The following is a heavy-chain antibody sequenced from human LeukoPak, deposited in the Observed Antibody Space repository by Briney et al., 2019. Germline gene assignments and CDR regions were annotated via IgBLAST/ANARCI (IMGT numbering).Heavy chain of an antibody. J-gene: IGHJ5*02. Sequence: SETLSLTCTVSGGSISSYYWSWIRQPPGKGLEWIGYIYYSGSTNYNPSLKSRVTISVDTSKNQFSLKLSSVTAADTAVYYCARDIGRTTYYYGSGSYSDWFDPWGQGTLVTVSS. V-gene: IGHV4-59*01. CDR2: IYYSGST. D-gene: IGHD3-10*01. CDR3: ARDIGRTTYYYGSGSYSDWFDP. CDR1: GGSISSYY.